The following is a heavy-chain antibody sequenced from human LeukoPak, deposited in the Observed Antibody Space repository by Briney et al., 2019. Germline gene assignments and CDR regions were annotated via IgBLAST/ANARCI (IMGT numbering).Heavy chain of an antibody. CDR1: GYTFGDYA. CDR2: IRGKAYGGTT. V-gene: IGHV3-49*04. Sequence: GRSLRLSCTASGYTFGDYAMSWVRQAPGKRLEWVGLIRGKAYGGTTEYAASVKGRFTISRDDSISIAYLQMNSLKTEDTAVYYCSRSGDSSGYYQYFDYWGQGTLVTVSS. CDR3: SRSGDSSGYYQYFDY. J-gene: IGHJ4*02. D-gene: IGHD3-22*01.